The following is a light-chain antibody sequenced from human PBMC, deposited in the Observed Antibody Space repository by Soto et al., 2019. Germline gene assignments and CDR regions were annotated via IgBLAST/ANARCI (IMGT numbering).Light chain of an antibody. CDR2: GAS. J-gene: IGKJ1*01. CDR3: QQYNNWWT. CDR1: QSINSN. V-gene: IGKV3-15*01. Sequence: EIVMTQSPATLSVSPGERATLSCRASQSINSNLAWYQQKPGQTPRLLIYGASTRATGIPARFSGSGSGTDFTLTIHSRQSEDLAVYYCQQYNNWWTFGRGTKVEIK.